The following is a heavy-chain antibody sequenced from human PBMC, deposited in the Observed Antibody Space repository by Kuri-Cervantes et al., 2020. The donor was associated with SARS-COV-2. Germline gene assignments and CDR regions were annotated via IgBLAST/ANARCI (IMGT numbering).Heavy chain of an antibody. CDR1: GFTFSSYS. CDR2: ISSSSTI. CDR3: ARLFTGGPFDY. V-gene: IGHV3-48*01. D-gene: IGHD3-10*01. J-gene: IGHJ4*02. Sequence: GESLKISCAASGFTFSSYSMNWVRQAPGKGLEWVSYISSSSTIYYADSVKGRFTISRDNAKNSLYLQMNSLRAEDTAVYYCARLFTGGPFDYWGQGTLVTVSS.